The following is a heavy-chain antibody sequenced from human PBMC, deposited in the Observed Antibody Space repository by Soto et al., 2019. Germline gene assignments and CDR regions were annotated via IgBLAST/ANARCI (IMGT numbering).Heavy chain of an antibody. D-gene: IGHD5-12*01. CDR1: GFTFSNAW. Sequence: GGSLRLSCAASGFTFSNAWMNWVRQAPGKGLEWVGRIKSKTDGGTTDYAAPVKGRFTISRDDSKNTLYLQMNSLKTEDTAVYYCTTEVEMATILWESWYYFDYWGQGTLVTVSS. CDR3: TTEVEMATILWESWYYFDY. V-gene: IGHV3-15*07. J-gene: IGHJ4*02. CDR2: IKSKTDGGTT.